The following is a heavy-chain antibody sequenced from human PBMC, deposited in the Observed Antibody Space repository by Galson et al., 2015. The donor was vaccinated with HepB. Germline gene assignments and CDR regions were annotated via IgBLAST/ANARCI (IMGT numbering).Heavy chain of an antibody. CDR2: IIPLLGVT. J-gene: IGHJ3*02. V-gene: IGHV1-69*04. CDR1: GGTFSNSM. D-gene: IGHD3-16*01. CDR3: ARDDAGLGAFDI. Sequence: SVKVSCKASGGTFSNSMINWVRQAPGQGLEWVGRIIPLLGVTTYAQKFQGRVTITADKPTSTAYMEVTALSSDDTAVYYCARDDAGLGAFDIWGQGTMVIVSS.